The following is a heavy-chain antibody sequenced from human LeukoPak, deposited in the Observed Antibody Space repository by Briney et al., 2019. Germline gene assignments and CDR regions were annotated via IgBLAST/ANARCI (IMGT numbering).Heavy chain of an antibody. CDR2: INPSGGDT. CDR1: ENTFVKYY. J-gene: IGHJ5*02. Sequence: GASVKVSCKASENTFVKYYAHWVRQAPGEGLEWMGRINPSGGDTAYAQKFQGRVTMTRDTSTSTVYMEVSTLRPDDTAVYYCARGPRLENWFDPWGQGTPVTVSS. V-gene: IGHV1-46*01. CDR3: ARGPRLENWFDP.